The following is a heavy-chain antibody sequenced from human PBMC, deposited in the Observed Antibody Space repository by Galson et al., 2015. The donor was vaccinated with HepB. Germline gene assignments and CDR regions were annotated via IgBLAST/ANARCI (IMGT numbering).Heavy chain of an antibody. CDR3: ARDRVVVVPAAMNYYYYMDV. J-gene: IGHJ6*03. D-gene: IGHD2-2*01. V-gene: IGHV1-2*02. CDR2: INPNSGGT. CDR1: GYTFTGYY. Sequence: SCKASGYTFTGYYMHWVRQAPGQGLEWMGWINPNSGGTNYAQKFQGRVTMTRDTSISTAYMELSRLRSDDTAVYYCARDRVVVVPAAMNYYYYMDVWGKGTTVTVSS.